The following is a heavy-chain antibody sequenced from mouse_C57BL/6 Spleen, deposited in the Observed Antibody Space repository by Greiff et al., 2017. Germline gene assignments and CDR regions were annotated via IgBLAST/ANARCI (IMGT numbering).Heavy chain of an antibody. D-gene: IGHD2-5*01. CDR2: ISSGSSTI. V-gene: IGHV5-17*01. J-gene: IGHJ3*01. Sequence: EVQLVESGGGLVKPGGSLKLSCAASGFTFSDYGMHWVRQAPEKGLEWVAYISSGSSTIYYADTVKGRFTISRDNAKNTLFLQMTSLRSEDTAMYYCARGYYSKGSWFAYWGQGTLVTVSA. CDR1: GFTFSDYG. CDR3: ARGYYSKGSWFAY.